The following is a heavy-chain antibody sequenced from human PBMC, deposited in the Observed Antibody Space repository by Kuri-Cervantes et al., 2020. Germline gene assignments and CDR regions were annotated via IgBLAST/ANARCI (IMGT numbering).Heavy chain of an antibody. Sequence: GSLRLSCAVSGYSISTGYHWGWIRQPPGKRLEWIGSIYHSGSTYYNPSLKSRVTISVDTSKNQFSLKLTSVTAADTAVYYCARGFRLYYYDSSGYYYYFDSWGQGTLVTVSS. CDR1: GYSISTGYH. CDR2: IYHSGST. D-gene: IGHD3-22*01. CDR3: ARGFRLYYYDSSGYYYYFDS. V-gene: IGHV4-38-2*01. J-gene: IGHJ4*02.